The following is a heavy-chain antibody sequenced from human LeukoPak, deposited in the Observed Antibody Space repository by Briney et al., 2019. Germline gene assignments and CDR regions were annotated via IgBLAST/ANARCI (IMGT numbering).Heavy chain of an antibody. CDR1: GGTFSSYA. J-gene: IGHJ4*02. CDR3: ARDRTMRERWVFDY. Sequence: SVKVSCKASGGTFSSYAISWVRQAPGQGLEWMGGIIPIFGTANYAQKFQGRVTITADESTSTAYMELSSLRSEDMAVYYCARDRTMRERWVFDYWGQGTLVTVSS. CDR2: IIPIFGTA. D-gene: IGHD5-24*01. V-gene: IGHV1-69*13.